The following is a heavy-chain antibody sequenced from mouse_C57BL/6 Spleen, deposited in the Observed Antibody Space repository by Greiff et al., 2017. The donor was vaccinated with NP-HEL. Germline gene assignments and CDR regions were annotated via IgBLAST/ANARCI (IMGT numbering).Heavy chain of an antibody. V-gene: IGHV1-80*01. Sequence: VQLQQSGAELVKPGASVKISCKASGYAFSSYWMNWVKQRPGKGLEWIGQIYPGDGDTNYNGKFKGKATLTADKSSSTAYMQLSSLTSEDSAVYFCAIGCEGYYYAMDDWGQGTSVTVSS. CDR1: GYAFSSYW. D-gene: IGHD2-14*01. CDR2: IYPGDGDT. J-gene: IGHJ4*01. CDR3: AIGCEGYYYAMDD.